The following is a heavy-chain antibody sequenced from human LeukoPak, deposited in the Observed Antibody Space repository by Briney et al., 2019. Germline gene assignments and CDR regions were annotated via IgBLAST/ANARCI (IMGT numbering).Heavy chain of an antibody. CDR3: AKHREVYFDS. J-gene: IGHJ4*02. V-gene: IGHV3-30*18. CDR2: ISYDGSNE. Sequence: GGSLRLSCVASVFTFRTYTMHCGSQAPGQGLEWVAGISYDGSNEYYADSVKGRFTISRDNSKNTLFLQMSSLRTEDTAVYYCAKHREVYFDSWGQGSLVTVS. CDR1: VFTFRTYT. D-gene: IGHD5-24*01.